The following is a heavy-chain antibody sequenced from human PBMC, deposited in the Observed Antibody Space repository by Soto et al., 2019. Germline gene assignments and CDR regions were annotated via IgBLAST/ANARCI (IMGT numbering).Heavy chain of an antibody. CDR1: GGSISRYY. J-gene: IGHJ3*02. CDR3: AGASTWHPGAFDI. Sequence: SETLSLTCTVSGGSISRYYWSWIRQPPGKGLEWIGYIYYSGSTNYNPSLKSRVTISVDTSKNQFSLKLSSVTAADTAVYYCAGASTWHPGAFDIWGQGTTVTVSS. CDR2: IYYSGST. V-gene: IGHV4-59*01. D-gene: IGHD5-12*01.